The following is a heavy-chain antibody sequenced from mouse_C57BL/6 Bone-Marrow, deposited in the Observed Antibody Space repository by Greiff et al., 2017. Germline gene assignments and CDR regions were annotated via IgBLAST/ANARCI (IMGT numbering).Heavy chain of an antibody. CDR1: GFTFSDYY. D-gene: IGHD1-1*01. CDR3: ARGDYYGSSCAMDY. CDR2: INYDGGST. J-gene: IGHJ4*01. V-gene: IGHV5-16*01. Sequence: EVMLVESEGGLVQPGSSMKLSCTASGFTFSDYYMAWVRQVPEQGLEWVANINYDGGSTYYLDPLKSRFIISRDNATNILYLQMSSLKAEDTATYYCARGDYYGSSCAMDYWGQGTSVTVSS.